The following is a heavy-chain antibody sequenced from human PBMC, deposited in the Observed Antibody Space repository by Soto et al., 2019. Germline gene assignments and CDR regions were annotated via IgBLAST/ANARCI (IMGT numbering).Heavy chain of an antibody. Sequence: QVQLVESGGCVVQPERSLRLSCVATGLTFSNYGTHWVRQAPGRGLEWVAVIWHDGSQKYSADSVRGRFTISRDNSKNTVYLQMNSLRAEDTAVYYCEGRDDPFHVWGQGTMVTVSS. CDR2: IWHDGSQK. V-gene: IGHV3-33*01. CDR1: GLTFSNYG. J-gene: IGHJ3*01. CDR3: EGRDDPFHV.